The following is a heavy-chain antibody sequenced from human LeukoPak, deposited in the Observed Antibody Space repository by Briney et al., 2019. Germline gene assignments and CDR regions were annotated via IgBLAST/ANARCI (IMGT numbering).Heavy chain of an antibody. Sequence: PGESLRLSCAASGFTFSNYWMTWVRQAPGKGLEWVANIKEDGSDKYYVDSVKDRFTISRDNAKNSLYLQMNSLRVEDTAVYFCARDQWGLFDYWGQGALVAVSS. CDR3: ARDQWGLFDY. V-gene: IGHV3-7*04. D-gene: IGHD2-21*02. J-gene: IGHJ4*02. CDR2: IKEDGSDK. CDR1: GFTFSNYW.